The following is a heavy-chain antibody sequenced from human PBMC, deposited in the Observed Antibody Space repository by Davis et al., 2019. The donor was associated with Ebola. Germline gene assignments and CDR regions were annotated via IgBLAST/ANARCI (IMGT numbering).Heavy chain of an antibody. V-gene: IGHV4-39*02. CDR3: ARDIRITMVRVGGMDV. CDR1: GGSISSSSYY. Sequence: MPSETLSLTCTVSGGSISSSSYYWGWIRQPPGKGLEWIGNNYYSGNTYYKPSLKSRVTIFVDRSKNQFSLKLSSVTAADTAVYYCARDIRITMVRVGGMDVWGQGTTVTVSS. J-gene: IGHJ6*02. D-gene: IGHD3-10*01. CDR2: NYYSGNT.